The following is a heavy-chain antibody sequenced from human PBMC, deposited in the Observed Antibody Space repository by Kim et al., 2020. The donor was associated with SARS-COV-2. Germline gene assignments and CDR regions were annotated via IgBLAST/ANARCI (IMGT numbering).Heavy chain of an antibody. Sequence: QKFQGRVTMTRDTSTSTVYMELSSLRSEDTAVYYCARAPIWFGELDWFDPWGQGTLVTVSS. J-gene: IGHJ5*02. V-gene: IGHV1-46*01. D-gene: IGHD3-10*01. CDR3: ARAPIWFGELDWFDP.